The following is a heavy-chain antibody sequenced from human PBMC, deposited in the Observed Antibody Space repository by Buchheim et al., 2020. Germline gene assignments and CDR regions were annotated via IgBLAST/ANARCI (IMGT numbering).Heavy chain of an antibody. D-gene: IGHD3-10*01. Sequence: EVQLLESGGGLVQPGGSLRLSCAASGFTFSSYAMSWVRQAPGKGLEWVSAISGSGGSTYYADSVKGRFTIPRDNSKNTLYLQMNSLRAEDTAVYYCAKDGEGWWFGEFYYYYYGMDVWGQGTT. J-gene: IGHJ6*02. V-gene: IGHV3-23*01. CDR1: GFTFSSYA. CDR2: ISGSGGST. CDR3: AKDGEGWWFGEFYYYYYGMDV.